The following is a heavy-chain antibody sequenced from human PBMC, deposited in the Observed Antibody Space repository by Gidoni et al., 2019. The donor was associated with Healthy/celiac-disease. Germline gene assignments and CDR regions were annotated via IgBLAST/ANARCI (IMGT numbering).Heavy chain of an antibody. J-gene: IGHJ4*02. D-gene: IGHD2-2*01. CDR2: IITIFGTA. CDR3: ARDPRYCSSTSCYSDDS. Sequence: QVQLVQPGAAVQKHGSSVQVSCQASGGTFSSYSISWVRQATGQGLAWIGGIITIFGTANYAQKFQGRDTITADESTSTAYMELSSLRSEDTAVYYCARDPRYCSSTSCYSDDSWGQGTLVTVSS. V-gene: IGHV1-69*01. CDR1: GGTFSSYS.